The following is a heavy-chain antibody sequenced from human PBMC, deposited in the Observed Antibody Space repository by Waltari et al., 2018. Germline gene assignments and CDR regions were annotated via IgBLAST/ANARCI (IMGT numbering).Heavy chain of an antibody. J-gene: IGHJ5*02. Sequence: QVQLVQSGAEVKKPGASVKVSCRVSGYSLTESALHWVQQAPGKGLEWLGGFDPEYGEAVYAQEFQGRVTMTEDTSKDTAYMELSSLTYEDTAVYYCTRDRVGYCSGGTCYSRWFDPWGQGTLVTVSS. CDR2: FDPEYGEA. V-gene: IGHV1-24*01. CDR3: TRDRVGYCSGGTCYSRWFDP. CDR1: GYSLTESA. D-gene: IGHD2-15*01.